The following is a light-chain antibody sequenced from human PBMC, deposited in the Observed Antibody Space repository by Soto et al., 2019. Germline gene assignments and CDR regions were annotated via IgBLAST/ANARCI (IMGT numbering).Light chain of an antibody. Sequence: QSALTQPPSAYGSPGQSVTISCTGTSSDVGGYNYVSWYQQHPGKAPKLMIYEASERPSGVPDRFSGSKSSNTASLTVSGLQAEDEADYYCSSYAGSNNFVFGTGTKVTVL. J-gene: IGLJ1*01. V-gene: IGLV2-8*01. CDR2: EAS. CDR3: SSYAGSNNFV. CDR1: SSDVGGYNY.